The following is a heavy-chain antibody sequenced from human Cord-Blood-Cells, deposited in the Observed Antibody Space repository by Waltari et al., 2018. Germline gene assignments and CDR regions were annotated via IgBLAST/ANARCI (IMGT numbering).Heavy chain of an antibody. CDR3: ATVGISGWYYFDY. CDR2: FDPEDGET. D-gene: IGHD6-19*01. V-gene: IGHV1-24*01. J-gene: IGHJ4*02. Sequence: QVQLVQSGAEVKKPGASVKVSCKVSGYTLTELSMPSVGQAPGKGLEWMGGFDPEDGETIYAHKFQGRVTMTEDTSTDTAYMELSSLRSEDTAVYYCATVGISGWYYFDYWGQGTLVTVSS. CDR1: GYTLTELS.